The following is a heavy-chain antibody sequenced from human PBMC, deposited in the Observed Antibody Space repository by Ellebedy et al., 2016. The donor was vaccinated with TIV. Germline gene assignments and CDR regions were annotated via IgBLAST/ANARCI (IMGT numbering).Heavy chain of an antibody. J-gene: IGHJ3*01. CDR2: INQDGSEK. CDR1: GFTFSSYW. V-gene: IGHV3-7*01. D-gene: IGHD4-17*01. Sequence: GGSLRLSCAAPGFTFSSYWMSWVRQAPGKGLEWVANINQDGSEKYYVDSVKGRFTIPRDNAKNSLYLQMNVLGADETAVYYWVTDGSYGDYPSPTHAFEFWGQGTMVTVSS. CDR3: VTDGSYGDYPSPTHAFEF.